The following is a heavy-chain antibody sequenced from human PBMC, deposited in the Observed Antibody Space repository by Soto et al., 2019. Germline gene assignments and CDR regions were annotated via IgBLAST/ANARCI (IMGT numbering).Heavy chain of an antibody. Sequence: PSQTLSLTCVVSGYSLSSNSAGWNWIRQSPSRGLEWLGRTYYRSRWYNDYAVSVKGRININPDTSKNQFSLQLNSVTPEDTAVYYCARDSTYSSTWYNGFDVCGQGTKVTVYS. CDR1: GYSLSSNSAG. D-gene: IGHD6-13*01. J-gene: IGHJ6*02. CDR2: TYYRSRWYN. V-gene: IGHV6-1*01. CDR3: ARDSTYSSTWYNGFDV.